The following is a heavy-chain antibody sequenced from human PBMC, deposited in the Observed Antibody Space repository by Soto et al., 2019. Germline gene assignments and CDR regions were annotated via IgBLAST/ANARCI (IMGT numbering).Heavy chain of an antibody. CDR2: IIPIFGTA. V-gene: IGHV1-69*06. J-gene: IGHJ4*02. D-gene: IGHD6-19*01. Sequence: ASVKVSCKASGGTFSSYAISWVRRAPGQGLEWMGGIIPIFGTANYAQKFQGRVTITADKSTSTAYMELSSLRSEDTAVYYCARSPMGVAVAGTLAAREGMFDYWGQGTLVTVSS. CDR3: ARSPMGVAVAGTLAAREGMFDY. CDR1: GGTFSSYA.